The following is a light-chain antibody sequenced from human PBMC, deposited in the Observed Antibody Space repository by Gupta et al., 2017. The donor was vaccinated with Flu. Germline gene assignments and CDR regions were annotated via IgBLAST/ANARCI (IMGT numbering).Light chain of an antibody. CDR2: QDS. CDR1: KLGDKY. Sequence: SSELTQPPSVSVSPGQTASITCSGDKLGDKYACWYQQKPGQSPVLVIYQDSKRPSGIPERFSGSNSGNTATLTISGTQAMDEADYYCQAWDSSIAWFGGGTKLTVL. CDR3: QAWDSSIAW. J-gene: IGLJ3*02. V-gene: IGLV3-1*01.